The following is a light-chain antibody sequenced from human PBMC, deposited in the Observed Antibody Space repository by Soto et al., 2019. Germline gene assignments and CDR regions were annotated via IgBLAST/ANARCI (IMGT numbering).Light chain of an antibody. Sequence: QSALTRPASVSGSPGQSITISCTGTSSDVGGYNYVSWYQQHPGKAPKLMIYDVSIRPSGVSNRFSGSKSGNTASLTISGLQAEDEADYYCSSYTSSSTLFGGGTKLTVL. CDR2: DVS. CDR1: SSDVGGYNY. J-gene: IGLJ2*01. V-gene: IGLV2-14*01. CDR3: SSYTSSSTL.